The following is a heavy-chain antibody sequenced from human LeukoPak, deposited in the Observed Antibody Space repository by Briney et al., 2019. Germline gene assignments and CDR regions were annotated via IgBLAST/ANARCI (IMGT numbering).Heavy chain of an antibody. CDR1: GGSISSSSCY. V-gene: IGHV4-39*01. D-gene: IGHD3-9*01. J-gene: IGHJ4*02. Sequence: SETLSLTCTVSGGSISSSSCYWGWIRQPPGKGLEWIGSIYYSGSTYYNPSLKSRVTISVDTSKNQFSLKLSSVTAADTAVYYCARHPYDILTGYNYYSDYWGQGTLVTVSS. CDR2: IYYSGST. CDR3: ARHPYDILTGYNYYSDY.